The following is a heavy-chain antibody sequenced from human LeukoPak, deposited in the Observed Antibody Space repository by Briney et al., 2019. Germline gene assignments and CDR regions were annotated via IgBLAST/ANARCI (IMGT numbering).Heavy chain of an antibody. J-gene: IGHJ4*02. CDR3: ARKGVGGELGGFDY. CDR2: LNRTGDIT. CDR1: GFTFEDYV. V-gene: IGHV3-20*01. D-gene: IGHD3-16*01. Sequence: GGSLRLSCAASGFTFEDYVMSGVRQPPGKGLEWVSGLNRTGDITGYADSVKGRFIISRDNAKNSLYLQMNSLRAEDTALYHCARKGVGGELGGFDYWGQGTLVTVSS.